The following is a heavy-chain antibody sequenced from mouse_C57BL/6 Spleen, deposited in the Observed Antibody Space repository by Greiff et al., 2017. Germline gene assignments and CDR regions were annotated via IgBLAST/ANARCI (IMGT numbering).Heavy chain of an antibody. V-gene: IGHV1-59*01. CDR1: GYTFTSYW. J-gene: IGHJ2*01. Sequence: QVQLQQPGAELVRPGTSVKLSCKASGYTFTSYWMHWVKQRPGQGLEWIGVIDPSDSYTNYNQKFKGKATLTVDTSSSTAYMQLSGLTAEDSAVYYCARRGDYYYGSSYDFDYWGQGTTLTVSS. CDR3: ARRGDYYYGSSYDFDY. D-gene: IGHD1-1*01. CDR2: IDPSDSYT.